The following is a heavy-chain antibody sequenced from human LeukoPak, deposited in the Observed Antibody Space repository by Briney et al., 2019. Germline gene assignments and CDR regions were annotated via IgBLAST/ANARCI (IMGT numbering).Heavy chain of an antibody. V-gene: IGHV1-2*04. CDR2: INPDSGGT. CDR1: GYTFTGYY. CDR3: ARGTLTAPRSAFDI. J-gene: IGHJ3*02. D-gene: IGHD1-14*01. Sequence: ASVKVSCRASGYTFTGYYMSWVQQAPGQGLEWMGWINPDSGGTHYAQNFQGWVTMTRDTSISTAYMELSRLRSDDTAVYYCARGTLTAPRSAFDIWGQGTMVTVSS.